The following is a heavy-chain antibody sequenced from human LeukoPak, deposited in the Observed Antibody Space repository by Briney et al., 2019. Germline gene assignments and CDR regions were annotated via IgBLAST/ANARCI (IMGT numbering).Heavy chain of an antibody. CDR2: SGNAGDT. Sequence: GGSLRLSCAASGFTFDVSAMNWVRQAPGKGLEWVSASGNAGDTYYADSVKGRFTISRDNPKKMLFLQVTSLRAEDTAVCYCAKKTPGNYPYDYWGQGTLVTVSP. CDR1: GFTFDVSA. V-gene: IGHV3-23*01. J-gene: IGHJ4*02. CDR3: AKKTPGNYPYDY. D-gene: IGHD3-22*01.